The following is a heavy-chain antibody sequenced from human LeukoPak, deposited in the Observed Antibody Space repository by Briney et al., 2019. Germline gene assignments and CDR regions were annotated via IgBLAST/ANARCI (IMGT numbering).Heavy chain of an antibody. V-gene: IGHV3-48*01. J-gene: IGHJ4*02. CDR3: AKSEERYYYDSSGYY. CDR2: ISSTTGTT. Sequence: GGSLRLSCAASGFTVSSNYMSWVRQAPGKGLEWVSYISSTTGTTYYADSVKGRFTISRDNAKNSLYLQMNSLRAEDTAVYYCAKSEERYYYDSSGYYWGQGTLVTVSS. CDR1: GFTVSSNY. D-gene: IGHD3-22*01.